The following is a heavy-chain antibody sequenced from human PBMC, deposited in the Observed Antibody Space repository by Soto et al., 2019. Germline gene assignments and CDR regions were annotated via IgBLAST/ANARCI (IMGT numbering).Heavy chain of an antibody. J-gene: IGHJ5*02. V-gene: IGHV3-23*01. Sequence: GSLRLSCAASGFPFSSYALNWVRQAPGKGLEWVSTISGSGAITYYADSVKGRFTISRDNSKNTLFLQMNSLRAEDTAIFYCATSWYENWFDPWGQGTLVTVSS. CDR3: ATSWYENWFDP. CDR2: ISGSGAIT. D-gene: IGHD6-13*01. CDR1: GFPFSSYA.